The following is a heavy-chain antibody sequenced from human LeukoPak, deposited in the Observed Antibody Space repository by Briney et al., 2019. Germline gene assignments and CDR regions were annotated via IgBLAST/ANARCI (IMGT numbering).Heavy chain of an antibody. CDR3: ARVAVTGAARLDY. V-gene: IGHV4-59*12. D-gene: IGHD6-19*01. J-gene: IGHJ4*02. Sequence: SETLSLTCTVSGGSITGYYWSWIRQPPGKGLEWIGYISYSGSTNYNPSLKSRVTISLDKSKNQLSLNLKFVTAADTALYYCARVAVTGAARLDYWGQGTLVTVSS. CDR1: GGSITGYY. CDR2: ISYSGST.